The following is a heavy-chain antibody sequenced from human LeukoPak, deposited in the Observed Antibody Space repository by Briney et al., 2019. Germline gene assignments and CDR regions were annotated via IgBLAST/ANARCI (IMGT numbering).Heavy chain of an antibody. CDR1: GYTFTGYY. D-gene: IGHD2/OR15-2a*01. CDR2: INPKSGAT. Sequence: ASVKVSCKASGYTFTGYYMHWVRQAPGQGLEWMGWINPKSGATKYAQKFQGRVTMTRDTSISTAFMELSRLTSDDTAVYYCARDLAAISTGSHNWFDPWGQGTLVTVSS. J-gene: IGHJ5*02. V-gene: IGHV1-2*02. CDR3: ARDLAAISTGSHNWFDP.